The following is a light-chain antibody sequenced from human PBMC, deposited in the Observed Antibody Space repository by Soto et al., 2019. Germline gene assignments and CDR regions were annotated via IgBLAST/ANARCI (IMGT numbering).Light chain of an antibody. V-gene: IGLV2-14*03. J-gene: IGLJ1*01. CDR2: NVS. Sequence: QCVLTQPASVSGSPGQSITISCTGTSSDVGAYNFVSWYRQHPGKAPKLIIYNVSDRPSGVSNRFSGSKSANTASLTISGLQAEDEADYYCTSSTSRGTYVFGTGTKVTVL. CDR1: SSDVGAYNF. CDR3: TSSTSRGTYV.